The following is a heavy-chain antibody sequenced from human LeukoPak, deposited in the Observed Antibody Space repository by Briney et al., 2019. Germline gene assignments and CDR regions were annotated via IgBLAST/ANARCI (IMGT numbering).Heavy chain of an antibody. CDR3: AKDEGITEYYFDY. V-gene: IGHV3-73*01. CDR2: IRSTANGYAT. J-gene: IGHJ4*02. CDR1: GFTFSGSA. Sequence: GGSLRLSCAASGFTFSGSALHWVRQASGKGLEWVGRIRSTANGYATAYAASVKGRFTISRDDSKNTAYLQMNSLRAEDTAVYYCAKDEGITEYYFDYWCQGTLVTVSS. D-gene: IGHD1-14*01.